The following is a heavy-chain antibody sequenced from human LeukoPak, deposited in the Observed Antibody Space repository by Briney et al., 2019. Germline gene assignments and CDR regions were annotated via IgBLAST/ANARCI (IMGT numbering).Heavy chain of an antibody. J-gene: IGHJ6*02. CDR2: ISAYNGNT. Sequence: ASVKVSCKASGYTFTGYGISWVRQAPGQGLEWMGWISAYNGNTNYAQKLQGRVTMTTDTSTSTAYMELRSLRSDDTAVYYCASIPWFGESYYYYGMDVWGQGTTVTVSS. CDR3: ASIPWFGESYYYYGMDV. CDR1: GYTFTGYG. D-gene: IGHD3-10*01. V-gene: IGHV1-18*01.